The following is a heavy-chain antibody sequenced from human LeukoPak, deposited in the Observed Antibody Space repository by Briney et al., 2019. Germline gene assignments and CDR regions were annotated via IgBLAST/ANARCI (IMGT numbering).Heavy chain of an antibody. CDR2: ISGSGGST. J-gene: IGHJ3*02. Sequence: GGSLRLSCAASGFTFSSYAMSWVRQAPGKGLEWVSAISGSGGSTYYADSVKGRFTISRDNAKNSLYLQMNSLRAEDTAVYYCARASSGYHAFDIWGQGTMVTVSS. CDR3: ARASSGYHAFDI. D-gene: IGHD6-19*01. CDR1: GFTFSSYA. V-gene: IGHV3-23*01.